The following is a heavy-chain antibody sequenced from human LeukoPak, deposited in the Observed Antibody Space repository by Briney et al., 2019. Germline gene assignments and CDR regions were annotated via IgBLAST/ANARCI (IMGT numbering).Heavy chain of an antibody. CDR3: ALAAAGNPFDN. CDR1: GYTFTGYY. Sequence: ASVKVSCKASGYTFTGYYMRWVRQAPGQGLEWMGWINPNSGGTNYAQKFQGRVTMTRDTSISTAYMDLSMLRSDDTAVYYCALAAAGNPFDNSGHVTLVTASS. CDR2: INPNSGGT. J-gene: IGHJ4*01. V-gene: IGHV1-2*02. D-gene: IGHD6-13*01.